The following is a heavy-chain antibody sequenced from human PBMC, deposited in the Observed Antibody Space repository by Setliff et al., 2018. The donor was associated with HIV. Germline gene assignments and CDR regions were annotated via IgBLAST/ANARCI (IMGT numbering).Heavy chain of an antibody. CDR1: GFPFNNFA. D-gene: IGHD6-19*01. CDR2: ISWNSDII. V-gene: IGHV3-9*01. CDR3: VKDGSLAGRSYFYMHV. J-gene: IGHJ6*03. Sequence: GGSLRLSCEGSGFPFNNFAMHWVRQAPGRGLEWVSGISWNSDIIGYADSAKGRFIISRDNGMNSVHLQMNSLTTDDTALYYCVKDGSLAGRSYFYMHVWGKGTTVTVSS.